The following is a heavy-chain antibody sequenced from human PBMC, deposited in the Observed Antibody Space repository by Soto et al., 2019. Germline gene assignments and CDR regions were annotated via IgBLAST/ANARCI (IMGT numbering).Heavy chain of an antibody. J-gene: IGHJ6*02. CDR2: INPNSGGT. Sequence: ASVKVSCKASGYTFTGYYMHWVRQAPGQGLEWMGWINPNSGGTNYAQKFQGRVTMTRDTSISTAYMELNSLRAEDTAVYYCARDYGMDVWGQGTTVTVSS. V-gene: IGHV1-2*02. CDR3: ARDYGMDV. CDR1: GYTFTGYY.